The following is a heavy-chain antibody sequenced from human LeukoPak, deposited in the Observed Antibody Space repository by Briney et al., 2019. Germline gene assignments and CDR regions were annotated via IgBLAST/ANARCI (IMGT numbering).Heavy chain of an antibody. V-gene: IGHV1-8*01. D-gene: IGHD3-9*01. CDR2: MNPNSGNT. Sequence: GASVKVSCKASGYTFTSYDINWVRQATGQGLEWMGWMNPNSGNTGYAQKFQGRVTMTRNTSISTAYMELSSLRSEGTAVYYCARGDILTGNHNDYWGQGTLVTVSS. CDR3: ARGDILTGNHNDY. CDR1: GYTFTSYD. J-gene: IGHJ4*02.